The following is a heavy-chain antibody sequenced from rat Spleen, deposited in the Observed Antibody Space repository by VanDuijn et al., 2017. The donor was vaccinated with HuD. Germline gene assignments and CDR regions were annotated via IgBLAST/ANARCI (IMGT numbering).Heavy chain of an antibody. V-gene: IGHV2S63*01. Sequence: VQLKESGPGLVQPSQTLSLTCTVSGFSLTDYSVHWVRQPPGKGLEWMGVMWSGGSTAYNSALKSRLSISRDTSKSQVFLKMNSLQTEDTAIYYCTRNYPAMGYVMDAWGQGASVTVSS. CDR3: TRNYPAMGYVMDA. J-gene: IGHJ4*01. D-gene: IGHD1-4*01. CDR2: MWSGGST. CDR1: GFSLTDYS.